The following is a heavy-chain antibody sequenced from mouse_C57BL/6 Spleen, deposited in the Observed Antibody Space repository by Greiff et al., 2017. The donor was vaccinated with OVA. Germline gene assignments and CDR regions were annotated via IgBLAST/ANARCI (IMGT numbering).Heavy chain of an antibody. V-gene: IGHV1-54*01. Sequence: VKLQESGAELVRPGTSVKVSCKASGYAFTNYLIEWVKQRPGQGLEWIGVINPGSGGTNYNEKFKGKATLTADKSSSTAYMQLSSLTSEDSAVYFCARPSTVAYWYFDVWGTGTTVTVSS. CDR2: INPGSGGT. D-gene: IGHD1-1*01. J-gene: IGHJ1*03. CDR3: ARPSTVAYWYFDV. CDR1: GYAFTNYL.